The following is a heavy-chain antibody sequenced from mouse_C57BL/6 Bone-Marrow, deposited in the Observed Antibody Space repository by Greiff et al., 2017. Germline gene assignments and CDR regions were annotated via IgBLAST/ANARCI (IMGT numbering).Heavy chain of an antibody. CDR2: IDPSDSYT. CDR1: GYTFTSYW. CDR3: AREAYYGNWYFDV. Sequence: QVQLQQPGAELVKPGASVKLSCKASGYTFTSYWMQWVKQRPGQGLEWIGEIDPSDSYTNSNQKFKGKATLTVDTSSSTAYMQLSSLTSEDSAVYYCAREAYYGNWYFDVWGTGTTVTVSS. V-gene: IGHV1-50*01. D-gene: IGHD2-10*01. J-gene: IGHJ1*03.